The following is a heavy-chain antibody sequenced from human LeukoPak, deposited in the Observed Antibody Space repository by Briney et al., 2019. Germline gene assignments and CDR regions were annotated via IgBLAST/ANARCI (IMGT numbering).Heavy chain of an antibody. CDR2: ISGSGRNV. J-gene: IGHJ6*02. CDR1: GFTLTDYY. Sequence: GGSLRLSCVAYGFTLTDYYMSWIRQAPGRGLEWLSDISGSGRNVYYGDSVKGRFTISRDNAKNSLYLQMNNLRAEDTAVYYCARSIGYYYTMDVWGQGTTVTVSS. CDR3: ARSIGYYYTMDV. V-gene: IGHV3-11*01. D-gene: IGHD3-22*01.